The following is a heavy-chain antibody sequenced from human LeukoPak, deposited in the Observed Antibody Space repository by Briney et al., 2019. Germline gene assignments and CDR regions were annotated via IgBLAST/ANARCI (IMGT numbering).Heavy chain of an antibody. Sequence: GGSLRLSCAASGFTFSSYSMNWVRQAPGKGLEWVSSISSSSSYIYYADSVKGRFTISRDNAKNSLYLQMNSLRAEDTAVYYCARVWGYCTNGVCYSERNFDYWGQGTLVTVSS. J-gene: IGHJ4*02. V-gene: IGHV3-21*01. CDR2: ISSSSSYI. CDR1: GFTFSSYS. D-gene: IGHD2-8*01. CDR3: ARVWGYCTNGVCYSERNFDY.